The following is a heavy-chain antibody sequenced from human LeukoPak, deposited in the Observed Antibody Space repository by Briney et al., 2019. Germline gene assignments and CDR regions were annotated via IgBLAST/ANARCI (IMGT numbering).Heavy chain of an antibody. CDR3: TRVLDYGQDYYYGMDV. V-gene: IGHV3-49*04. CDR2: IRSKAYGGTT. D-gene: IGHD4-17*01. J-gene: IGHJ6*02. CDR1: GFTFGDYA. Sequence: GRSLRLSCTASGFTFGDYAMSWVRQAPGKGLEWVGFIRSKAYGGTTEYAASVKGRFTISRDDSKSIAYLQMNSLKTEDTAVYYCTRVLDYGQDYYYGMDVRGQGTTVTVSS.